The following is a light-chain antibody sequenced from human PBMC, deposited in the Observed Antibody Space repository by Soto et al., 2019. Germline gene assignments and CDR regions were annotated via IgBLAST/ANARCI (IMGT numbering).Light chain of an antibody. Sequence: DIQMTQSPSSLSASVGDRVTITCRASQSISSYLNWYQQKPGKAPKLLIYAASSLQSGVPSRFSGSGPGTDXTLTISSLQPEDFXTYYCQQSYSTLTFGPGTKVDIK. CDR2: AAS. J-gene: IGKJ3*01. V-gene: IGKV1-39*01. CDR1: QSISSY. CDR3: QQSYSTLT.